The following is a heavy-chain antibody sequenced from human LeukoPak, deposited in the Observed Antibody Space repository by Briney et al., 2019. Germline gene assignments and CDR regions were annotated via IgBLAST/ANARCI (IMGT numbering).Heavy chain of an antibody. V-gene: IGHV4-59*08. CDR1: GGSISSYY. J-gene: IGHJ4*02. D-gene: IGHD3-22*01. CDR2: IYYSGTT. CDR3: ARQNYYDSSGYYYFDY. Sequence: SETLSLTCTVSGGSISSYYWSWIRQPPGKGLEWIGYIYYSGTTNYNPSLRSRVTISVDTSKNQFSLKLSSVTAADTAVYYCARQNYYDSSGYYYFDYWGQGTLVTVSS.